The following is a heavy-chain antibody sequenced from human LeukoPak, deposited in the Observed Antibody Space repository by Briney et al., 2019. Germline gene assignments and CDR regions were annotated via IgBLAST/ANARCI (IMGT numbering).Heavy chain of an antibody. V-gene: IGHV3-53*01. J-gene: IGHJ4*02. CDR3: ARSTSGSETSFDY. Sequence: GGSLRLSCAASGFTVSSNYMSWVRQAPGKGLEWVSVIYSGGSTYYADSVKGRFAISRDNSKNTLYLQMNSLRAEDTAVYYCARSTSGSETSFDYWGQGTLVTVSS. CDR2: IYSGGST. CDR1: GFTVSSNY. D-gene: IGHD3-10*01.